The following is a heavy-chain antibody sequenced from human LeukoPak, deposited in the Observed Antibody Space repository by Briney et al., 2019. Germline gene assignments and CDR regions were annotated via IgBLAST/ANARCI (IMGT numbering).Heavy chain of an antibody. CDR3: AKARDAYNYYWFDP. Sequence: PGGSLRLSCAASGFTFSSYAMNWVRQAPGKGLEWVSVISGGYTAAKDYADYVKGRFTISRDNYDNTLYLEMNSLRAEDTALYYCAKARDAYNYYWFDPWGQGTLVTVSS. CDR2: ISGGYTAAK. J-gene: IGHJ5*02. CDR1: GFTFSSYA. D-gene: IGHD5-24*01. V-gene: IGHV3-23*01.